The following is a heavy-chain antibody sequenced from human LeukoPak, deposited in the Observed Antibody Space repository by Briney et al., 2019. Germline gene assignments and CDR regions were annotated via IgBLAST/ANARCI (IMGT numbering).Heavy chain of an antibody. CDR3: ARVEWELPTSFDY. CDR2: IYYSGST. J-gene: IGHJ4*02. V-gene: IGHV4-61*08. D-gene: IGHD1-26*01. CDR1: GGSISSGDYY. Sequence: SQTLSLTCTVSGGSISSGDYYWSWLRQPPGKGLEWIGYIYYSGSTNYNPSLKSRVTISVDTSKNQFSLKLSSVTAADTAVYYCARVEWELPTSFDYWGQGTLVTVSS.